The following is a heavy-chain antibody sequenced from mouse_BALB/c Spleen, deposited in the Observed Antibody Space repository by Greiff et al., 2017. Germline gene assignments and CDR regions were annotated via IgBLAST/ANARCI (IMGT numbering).Heavy chain of an antibody. Sequence: QVQLQQSGPGLVAPSQSLYITCTVSGFSLTSYGVHWVRQPPGKGLEWLGVIWAGGSTNYNHALMSRMSISKANSKSQVFLKMNSLQTDDTAMYYGARANYYGSSYSAMDYWGQGTSVTVSS. CDR3: ARANYYGSSYSAMDY. J-gene: IGHJ4*01. CDR2: IWAGGST. V-gene: IGHV2-9*02. CDR1: GFSLTSYG. D-gene: IGHD1-1*01.